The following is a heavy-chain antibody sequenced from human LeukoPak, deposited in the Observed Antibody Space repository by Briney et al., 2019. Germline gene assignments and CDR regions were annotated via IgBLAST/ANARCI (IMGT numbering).Heavy chain of an antibody. CDR1: GFTFSDYY. J-gene: IGHJ4*02. Sequence: KTGGSLRLXCAASGFTFSDYYMSWIRQAPGKGLEWVSYISSSGSTIYYADSVKGRFTISRDNAKNSLYLQMNSLRAEDTAVYYCARDTRQWLVMGYFDYWGQGTLVTVSS. CDR3: ARDTRQWLVMGYFDY. CDR2: ISSSGSTI. D-gene: IGHD6-19*01. V-gene: IGHV3-11*04.